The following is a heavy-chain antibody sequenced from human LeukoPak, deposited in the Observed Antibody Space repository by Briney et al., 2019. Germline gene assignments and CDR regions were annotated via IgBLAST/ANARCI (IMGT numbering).Heavy chain of an antibody. J-gene: IGHJ4*02. CDR1: GGSISSFY. CDR2: IYYSGST. CDR3: ARLYGSGSYYIAY. V-gene: IGHV4-59*08. D-gene: IGHD3-10*01. Sequence: SSETLSLTCTVSGGSISSFYWSWIRQPPGKGLEWIGYIYYSGSTNYNPSLKSRVTISVDTSKNQFSLKLSSVTAADSAVYYCARLYGSGSYYIAYWGQGTLVTISS.